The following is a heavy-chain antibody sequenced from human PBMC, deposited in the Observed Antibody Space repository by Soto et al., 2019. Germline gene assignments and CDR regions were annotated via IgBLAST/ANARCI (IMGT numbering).Heavy chain of an antibody. CDR3: ARGVGSSWYAVDY. CDR1: GGSFSSYY. V-gene: IGHV4-34*01. D-gene: IGHD6-13*01. J-gene: IGHJ4*02. Sequence: QVQLQQWGAGLLKPSETLSLTCAVYGGSFSSYYWSWIRQPPGKGLEWIGEINHSGSTNYNPSLKSRVTISVDTSKNQFSLKLSSVTAADTAVYYCARGVGSSWYAVDYWGQGTMVTVSS. CDR2: INHSGST.